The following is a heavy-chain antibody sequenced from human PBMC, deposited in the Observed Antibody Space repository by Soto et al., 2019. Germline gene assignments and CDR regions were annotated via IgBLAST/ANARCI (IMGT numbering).Heavy chain of an antibody. D-gene: IGHD1-20*01. CDR3: AKVTAPRTYNWFDP. Sequence: GGSLRLSCAASGLTFSSYAMSWVRQAPGKGLEWVSTISGSGGSTYYVDSVKGRFTISRDISKNTLYLQMNSLRAEDTAVYYCAKVTAPRTYNWFDPWGQGTLVTVSS. CDR1: GLTFSSYA. J-gene: IGHJ5*02. CDR2: ISGSGGST. V-gene: IGHV3-23*01.